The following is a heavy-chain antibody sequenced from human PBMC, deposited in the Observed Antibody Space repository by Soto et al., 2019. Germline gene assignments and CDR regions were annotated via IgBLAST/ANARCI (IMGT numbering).Heavy chain of an antibody. Sequence: QVQLVQSGAEVKKPGASVKVSCKASGYTFTSYGISWVRQAPGQGLEWMGWISAYNGNTNYAQKLQGRVTMTTDTSTSPAYMELRSLRSDDTAVYYCARAPFIVLVPAAQFGGWFDPWGQGTLVTVSS. D-gene: IGHD2-2*01. CDR1: GYTFTSYG. CDR2: ISAYNGNT. V-gene: IGHV1-18*01. J-gene: IGHJ5*02. CDR3: ARAPFIVLVPAAQFGGWFDP.